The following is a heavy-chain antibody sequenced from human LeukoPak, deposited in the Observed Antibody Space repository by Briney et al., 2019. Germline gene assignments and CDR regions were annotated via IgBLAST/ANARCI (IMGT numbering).Heavy chain of an antibody. CDR3: ARSPKFIVVVPAAIHNYFDY. J-gene: IGHJ4*02. CDR2: IIPIFGTA. Sequence: ASVKVSCKASGGTFSSYAISWVRQAPGQGLEWMGGIIPIFGTANYAQKFQGRVTITADESTSTAYMELSSLRSEDTAVYYCARSPKFIVVVPAAIHNYFDYWGQGTLATVSS. D-gene: IGHD2-2*01. V-gene: IGHV1-69*13. CDR1: GGTFSSYA.